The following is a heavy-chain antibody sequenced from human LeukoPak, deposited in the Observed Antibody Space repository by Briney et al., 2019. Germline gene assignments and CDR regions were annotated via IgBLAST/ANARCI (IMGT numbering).Heavy chain of an antibody. D-gene: IGHD3-3*01. CDR1: GYTFTSYG. J-gene: IGHJ3*02. CDR2: ISAYNGNT. V-gene: IGHV1-18*01. CDR3: ARLGGKEVFWSSGAFDI. Sequence: ASVKVSCKASGYTFTSYGISWVRQAPGQGLEWMGWISAYNGNTNYAQKLQGRVTMTTDTSTSTAYMELRSLRSDDTAVYYCARLGGKEVFWSSGAFDIWGQGTMVTVSS.